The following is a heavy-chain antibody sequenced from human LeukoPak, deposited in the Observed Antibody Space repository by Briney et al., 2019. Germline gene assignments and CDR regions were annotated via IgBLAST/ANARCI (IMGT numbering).Heavy chain of an antibody. CDR3: AKGSGSYYIPPNY. V-gene: IGHV3-21*01. CDR1: GFTFSSYS. J-gene: IGHJ4*02. Sequence: GGSLRLSCAASGFTFSSYSMNWVRQAPGKGLEWVSSISSSSSYIYYADSVKGRFTISRDNSKNTLYLQMNSLRAEDTAVYYCAKGSGSYYIPPNYWGQGTLVTVSS. D-gene: IGHD1-26*01. CDR2: ISSSSSYI.